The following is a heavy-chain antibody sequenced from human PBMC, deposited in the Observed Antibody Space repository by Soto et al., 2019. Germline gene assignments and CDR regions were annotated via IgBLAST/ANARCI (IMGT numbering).Heavy chain of an antibody. V-gene: IGHV3-33*01. D-gene: IGHD3-16*02. Sequence: QVQLVESGGGVVQPGRSLRLSCAASGFTFSSYGMHWVRQAPGKGLEWVAVIWYDGSNKYYADSVKGRFTISRDNSKNTLYLQMNSLRAEDTAVYYCAREGSSPAYYGYVWGSYRPYYYGMDVWGQGTTVTVSS. CDR2: IWYDGSNK. J-gene: IGHJ6*02. CDR1: GFTFSSYG. CDR3: AREGSSPAYYGYVWGSYRPYYYGMDV.